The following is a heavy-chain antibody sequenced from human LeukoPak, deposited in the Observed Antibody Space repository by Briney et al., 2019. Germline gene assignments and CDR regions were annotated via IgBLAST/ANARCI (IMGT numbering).Heavy chain of an antibody. Sequence: ASVKVSCKASGYTFTGYYMHWVRQAPGQGLEWMGWINPNSGGTNYAQKFQGRVTMTRDTSISTAYMELSRLRSDDTAVYYCARYSSGWSYNWFDPWGQGTLVTVSS. CDR2: INPNSGGT. D-gene: IGHD6-19*01. J-gene: IGHJ5*02. CDR1: GYTFTGYY. CDR3: ARYSSGWSYNWFDP. V-gene: IGHV1-2*02.